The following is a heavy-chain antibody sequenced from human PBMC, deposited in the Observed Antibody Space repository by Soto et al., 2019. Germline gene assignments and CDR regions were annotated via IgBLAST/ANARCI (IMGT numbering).Heavy chain of an antibody. Sequence: SETLSLTCTVSGGSISSSSYYWGWIRQPPGKGLEWIGSIYYSGSTYYNPSLKSRVTISVDTSKNQFSLKLSSVTAADTAVYYCASHYDILTGYYPQPWYYFDYWGQGTLVTVSS. J-gene: IGHJ4*02. CDR1: GGSISSSSYY. V-gene: IGHV4-39*01. D-gene: IGHD3-9*01. CDR2: IYYSGST. CDR3: ASHYDILTGYYPQPWYYFDY.